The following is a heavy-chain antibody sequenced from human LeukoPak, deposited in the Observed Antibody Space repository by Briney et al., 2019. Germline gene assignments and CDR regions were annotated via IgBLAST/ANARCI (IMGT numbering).Heavy chain of an antibody. D-gene: IGHD3-3*01. CDR1: GFTFSSYA. CDR3: AKRFSYSYAMDV. V-gene: IGHV3-23*01. Sequence: GGSLRLSCAASGFTFSSYAMSWVRQAPGRGLEWVSAISGSGSSTYYADSVKGRFTISRDNSKNTLCLQTNSLRAEDTAVYYCAKRFSYSYAMDVWGQGTTVTVSS. J-gene: IGHJ6*02. CDR2: ISGSGSST.